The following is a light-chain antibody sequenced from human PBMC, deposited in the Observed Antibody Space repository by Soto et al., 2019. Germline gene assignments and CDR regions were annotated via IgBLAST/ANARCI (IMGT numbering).Light chain of an antibody. CDR2: DVS. CDR1: SSDVGGYNY. V-gene: IGLV2-11*01. CDR3: CSYAGSYV. Sequence: QSALTQPRSVSGSPGQSVTISCTGTSSDVGGYNYVSWYQQHPGKAPKLMIYDVSKRPSGVPDRFSGSKSGNTASLTFSGLEAEDEADYYCCSYAGSYVFGAGTKLTVL. J-gene: IGLJ1*01.